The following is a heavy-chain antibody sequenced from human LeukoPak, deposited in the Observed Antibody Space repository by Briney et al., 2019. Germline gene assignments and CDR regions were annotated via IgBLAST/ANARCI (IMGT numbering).Heavy chain of an antibody. V-gene: IGHV1-69*13. Sequence: SVNVSCKASGGTFSSYAISWVRQAPGQGLEWMGGIIPIFGTANYAQKFQGRVTITADESTSTAYMELSSLRSEDTAVYYCARDPPRDQHPYYYYGMDVWGQGTTVTVSS. CDR2: IIPIFGTA. CDR1: GGTFSSYA. J-gene: IGHJ6*02. D-gene: IGHD2-2*01. CDR3: ARDPPRDQHPYYYYGMDV.